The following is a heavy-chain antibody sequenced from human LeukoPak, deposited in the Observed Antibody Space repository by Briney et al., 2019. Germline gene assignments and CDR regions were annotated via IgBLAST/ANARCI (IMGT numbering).Heavy chain of an antibody. CDR3: AKETFYTYYDSSGYYYPGAFDI. CDR1: GFTVSSNY. Sequence: PGGSLRLSCAASGFTVSSNYMSWVRQAPGKGLEWVSAISGSGGSTYYADSVKGRFTISRDNSKNTLYLQMNSLRAEDTAVYYCAKETFYTYYDSSGYYYPGAFDIWGQGTMVTVSS. J-gene: IGHJ3*02. V-gene: IGHV3-23*01. D-gene: IGHD3-22*01. CDR2: ISGSGGST.